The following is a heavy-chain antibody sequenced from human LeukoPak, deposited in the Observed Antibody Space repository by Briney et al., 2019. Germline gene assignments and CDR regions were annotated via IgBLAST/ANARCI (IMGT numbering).Heavy chain of an antibody. J-gene: IGHJ4*02. CDR1: GYTFTSYG. Sequence: ASVKVSCKASGYTFTSYGISWVRQAPGQGLERMGWINPNSGGTNYAQKFQGRVTMTRDTSISTAYMELSRLRSDDTAVYYCALPDVVTAIQLDYWGQGTLVTVSS. CDR2: INPNSGGT. D-gene: IGHD2-21*02. CDR3: ALPDVVTAIQLDY. V-gene: IGHV1-2*02.